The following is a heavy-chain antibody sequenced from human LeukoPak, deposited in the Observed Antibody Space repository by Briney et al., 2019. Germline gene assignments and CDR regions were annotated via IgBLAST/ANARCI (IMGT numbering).Heavy chain of an antibody. CDR2: IYTSGST. V-gene: IGHV4-61*02. Sequence: SQTLSLTCTVSGGSISSGSYYWSWIRQPAGKGLEWIGRIYTSGSTNYNPSLKSRVTISVDTSKNQFSLKLSSLRSEDTAVYYCARDNDSRDPPHFDYWGQGTLVTVSS. D-gene: IGHD3-16*01. CDR1: GGSISSGSYY. J-gene: IGHJ4*02. CDR3: ARDNDSRDPPHFDY.